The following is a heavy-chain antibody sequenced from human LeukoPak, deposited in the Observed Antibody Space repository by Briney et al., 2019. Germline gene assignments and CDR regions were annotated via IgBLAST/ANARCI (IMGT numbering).Heavy chain of an antibody. CDR2: IRYDGSNE. V-gene: IGHV3-30*02. CDR3: AKDSHCSSTSCYDYYYYYMDV. J-gene: IGHJ6*03. D-gene: IGHD2-2*01. CDR1: GFTFSSYG. Sequence: GGSLRLSCAASGFTFSSYGMHWVRQAPGKGLEWVAFIRYDGSNEYYADSVKGRFTISRDNSKNTLYLQMNSLRSEDTAVYYCAKDSHCSSTSCYDYYYYYMDVWGKGTTVTVSS.